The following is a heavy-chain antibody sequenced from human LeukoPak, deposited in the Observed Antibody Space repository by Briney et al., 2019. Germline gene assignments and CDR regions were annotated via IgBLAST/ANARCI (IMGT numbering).Heavy chain of an antibody. D-gene: IGHD6-13*01. Sequence: SETLSPTCTVSGASISSYYWNWIRQPPGQGLEWLGHINDRGSTNYNPSLQGRVTISIDTSKNQFSLKVNSVTAADTAVYYCVRDSRYGSGWFEDGLDFWGQGTTVTVSS. CDR3: VRDSRYGSGWFEDGLDF. CDR2: INDRGST. CDR1: GASISSYY. J-gene: IGHJ6*02. V-gene: IGHV4-59*01.